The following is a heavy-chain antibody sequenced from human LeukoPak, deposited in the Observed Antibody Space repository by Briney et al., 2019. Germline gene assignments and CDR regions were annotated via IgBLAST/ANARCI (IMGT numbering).Heavy chain of an antibody. CDR3: ARDTSIVVVPTPFDY. V-gene: IGHV3-21*01. J-gene: IGHJ4*02. CDR1: GFAFSSYT. CDR2: ISGSTNYI. D-gene: IGHD3-22*01. Sequence: GGSLRLSCAASGFAFSSYTMNWVRQAPGKGLEWVSSISGSTNYIYFADSVKGRFTISRDNAKNSLYLQMNSLRAEDTAVYYCARDTSIVVVPTPFDYWGQGTLVTVSS.